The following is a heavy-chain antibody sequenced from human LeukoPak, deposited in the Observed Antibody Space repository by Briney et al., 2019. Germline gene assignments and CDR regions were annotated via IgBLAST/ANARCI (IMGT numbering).Heavy chain of an antibody. CDR3: ARAYSSSWYYNWFDP. CDR1: GYSISSGYY. J-gene: IGHJ5*02. V-gene: IGHV4-38-2*02. Sequence: PSETLSLTCTVSGYSISSGYYWGWIRQPPGKGPEWIGSIYNSGSTYYNPSLKSRVTISVVTSKNQFSLKLRSVTAADTAMYYCARAYSSSWYYNWFDPWGQGTLVTVSS. D-gene: IGHD6-13*01. CDR2: IYNSGST.